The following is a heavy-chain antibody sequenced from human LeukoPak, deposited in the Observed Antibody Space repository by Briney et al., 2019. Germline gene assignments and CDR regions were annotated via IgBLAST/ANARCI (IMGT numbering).Heavy chain of an antibody. CDR2: INWNGGST. CDR3: ARGMYYDILTGIDYYYYYMDV. J-gene: IGHJ6*03. CDR1: GFTFDDYG. V-gene: IGHV3-20*04. D-gene: IGHD3-9*01. Sequence: PGGSLRLSCAASGFTFDDYGMSWVRQAPGKGLEWVSGINWNGGSTGYADSVKGRLTISRDNAKNSLYLQMNSLRAEDTALYYCARGMYYDILTGIDYYYYYMDVWGKGTTVTVSS.